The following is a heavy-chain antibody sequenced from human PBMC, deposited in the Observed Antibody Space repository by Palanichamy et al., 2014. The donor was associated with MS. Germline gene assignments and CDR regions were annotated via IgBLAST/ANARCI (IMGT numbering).Heavy chain of an antibody. V-gene: IGHV3-30*04. J-gene: IGHJ4*02. CDR3: AREGDSSGYYSFDN. CDR1: GFTFRKYA. CDR2: ISNDGSDK. D-gene: IGHD3-22*01. Sequence: QVQLVESGGGVVQPGRSLRLSCAASGFTFRKYAVHWVRQAPGEGLEWVAFISNDGSDKYFIDSVKGRFTISRDNSKKTLYLHMNGLRPEDTAVYYCAREGDSSGYYSFDNWGQGTLVTVSS.